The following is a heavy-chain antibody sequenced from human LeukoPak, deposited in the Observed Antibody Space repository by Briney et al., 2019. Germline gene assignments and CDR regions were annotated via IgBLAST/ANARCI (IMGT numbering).Heavy chain of an antibody. J-gene: IGHJ1*01. D-gene: IGHD1-26*01. CDR2: ITWDSDKV. V-gene: IGHV3-9*01. CDR3: ANSYEFSGTYYWFQY. Sequence: GRSLRLSCAASGFTFSDYAMHWVRQAPGKGLEWVSGITWDSDKVGYADSVKGGFTISRDNARNALYLEMNSLRVEDTALYYCANSYEFSGTYYWFQYWGQGTLVTVSS. CDR1: GFTFSDYA.